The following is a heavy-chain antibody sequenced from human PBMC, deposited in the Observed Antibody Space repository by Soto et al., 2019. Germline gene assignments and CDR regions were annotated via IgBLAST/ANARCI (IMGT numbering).Heavy chain of an antibody. Sequence: GGSLRLSCAASGFTFSNYWMSWVRQAPGKGLQWVVNIKQDGSEKYYMDSVRGRFTVSRDNAKNSLYLQMNSLRAEDTAVYFCARVAYTYGWIYDYWGQGSLVTVSS. J-gene: IGHJ4*01. D-gene: IGHD2-2*02. V-gene: IGHV3-7*01. CDR3: ARVAYTYGWIYDY. CDR1: GFTFSNYW. CDR2: IKQDGSEK.